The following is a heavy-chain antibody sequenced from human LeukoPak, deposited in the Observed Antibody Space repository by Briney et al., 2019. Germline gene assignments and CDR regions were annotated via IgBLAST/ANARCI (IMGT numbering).Heavy chain of an antibody. CDR2: IKEDGSEK. Sequence: GGSLRLSCVASGFTFSNYWMNWVRQAPGERPEWVANIKEDGSEKYYVDSVKGRFTISRDNAKNSLYLQMNSLRAEDTAVYYCATGRTKKYWGQGTPVTVSS. J-gene: IGHJ4*02. CDR1: GFTFSNYW. CDR3: ATGRTKKY. D-gene: IGHD2-8*01. V-gene: IGHV3-7*01.